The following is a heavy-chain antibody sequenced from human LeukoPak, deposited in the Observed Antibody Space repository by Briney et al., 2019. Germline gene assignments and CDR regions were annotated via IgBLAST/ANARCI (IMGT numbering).Heavy chain of an antibody. CDR3: ARDPGIAAAGAGLDY. CDR1: GFTFSSYA. Sequence: TGGSLRLSCAASGFTFSSYAMSWVRQAPGKGLEWVAVIWYDGSNKYYADSVKGRFTISRDNSKNTLYLQMNSLRAEDTAVYYCARDPGIAAAGAGLDYWGQGTLVTVSS. D-gene: IGHD6-13*01. J-gene: IGHJ4*02. CDR2: IWYDGSNK. V-gene: IGHV3-33*08.